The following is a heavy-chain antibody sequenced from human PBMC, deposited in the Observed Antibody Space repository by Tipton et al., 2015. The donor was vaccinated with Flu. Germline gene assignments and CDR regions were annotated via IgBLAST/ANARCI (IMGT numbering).Heavy chain of an antibody. V-gene: IGHV3-13*01. Sequence: SLRLSCEASGFTFSSYGMHWVRHVTGKGLEWVSGIGSSGDTYYAGSVKGRFTISRENGKNSLYLQMNSLRAGDTAVYYCARGFIRLCDYWGQGTLVTVSS. D-gene: IGHD3-16*01. CDR2: IGSSGDT. CDR3: ARGFIRLCDY. J-gene: IGHJ4*02. CDR1: GFTFSSYG.